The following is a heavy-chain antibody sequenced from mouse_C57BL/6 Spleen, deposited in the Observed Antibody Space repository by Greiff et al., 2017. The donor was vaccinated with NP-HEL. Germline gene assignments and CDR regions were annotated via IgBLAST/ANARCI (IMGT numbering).Heavy chain of an antibody. Sequence: QVQLQQPGAELVRPGSSVKLSCKASGYTFTSYWMHWVKQRPIQGLEWIGNIDPSDSETHYNQKFKDKATLTVDKSSSTAYMQLSSLTSEDSAVYYCACGDDGYYAFDYWGQGTTLTVSS. V-gene: IGHV1-52*01. J-gene: IGHJ2*01. CDR1: GYTFTSYW. CDR3: ACGDDGYYAFDY. D-gene: IGHD2-3*01. CDR2: IDPSDSET.